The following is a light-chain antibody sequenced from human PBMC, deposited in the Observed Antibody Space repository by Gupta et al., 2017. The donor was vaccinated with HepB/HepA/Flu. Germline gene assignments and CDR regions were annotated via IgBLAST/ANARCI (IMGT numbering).Light chain of an antibody. CDR2: DAS. CDR3: QQHSDWPPLT. CDR1: QSVSSY. J-gene: IGKJ4*01. V-gene: IGKV3-11*01. Sequence: IVLTQSPATLSLSPADRPTLPCRASQSVSSYLAWLKQKPGQAPRLLIYDASKRATGIPARFGGSGCGKDFALTISRREPDDVAVYYCQQHSDWPPLTFGGGTKVEIK.